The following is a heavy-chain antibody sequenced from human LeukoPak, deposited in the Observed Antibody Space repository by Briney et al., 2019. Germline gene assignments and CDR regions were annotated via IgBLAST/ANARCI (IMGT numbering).Heavy chain of an antibody. Sequence: SETLSLTCTVSGGSISSYYWSWIRQPAGKGLEWIGRIYTSGSTNYNPSLKSRVTMSVDTSKNQFSLKLSSVAAADTAVYYCARDLTYYYDSSGSYYFDYWGQGTLVTVSS. V-gene: IGHV4-4*07. J-gene: IGHJ4*02. CDR1: GGSISSYY. CDR2: IYTSGST. CDR3: ARDLTYYYDSSGSYYFDY. D-gene: IGHD3-22*01.